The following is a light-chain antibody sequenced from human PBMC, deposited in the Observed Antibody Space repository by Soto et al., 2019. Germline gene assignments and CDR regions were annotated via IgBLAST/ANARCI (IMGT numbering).Light chain of an antibody. CDR2: EAS. Sequence: DIVLTQSPAKMSLSPWERATLSCRASQSVSSSLAWYQQKLGQAPRLLIYEASDRATGIPARFSGSGSGTDVTLIICSLEPGEGAVDYGKEGSTWPWTVGDGNKV. CDR3: KEGSTWPWT. CDR1: QSVSSS. J-gene: IGKJ1*01. V-gene: IGKV3-11*01.